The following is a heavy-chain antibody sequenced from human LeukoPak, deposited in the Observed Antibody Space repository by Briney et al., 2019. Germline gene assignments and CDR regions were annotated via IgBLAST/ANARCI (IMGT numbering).Heavy chain of an antibody. CDR1: GFSLSTYE. D-gene: IGHD3-3*01. CDR3: ARAGNGDDFWSGPYDY. Sequence: GGSLRLSCAASGFSLSTYEMNWVRQAPGKGLEWISYTSSSGSTKYYADSVKGRFTISRDNAKNSLYLQMGSLRAEDMAVYYCARAGNGDDFWSGPYDYWGQGTLVTVSS. V-gene: IGHV3-48*03. CDR2: TSSSGSTK. J-gene: IGHJ4*02.